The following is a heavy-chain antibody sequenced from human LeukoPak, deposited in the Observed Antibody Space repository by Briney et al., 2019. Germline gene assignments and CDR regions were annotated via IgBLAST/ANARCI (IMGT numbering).Heavy chain of an antibody. V-gene: IGHV3-23*01. CDR3: AKDHLPEGVVPAAMPQGGYYGMDV. D-gene: IGHD2-2*01. J-gene: IGHJ6*02. CDR2: ISGSGGST. CDR1: GFTFSSYA. Sequence: PGGSLRLSCAASGFTFSSYAMSWVRQAPGKGLEWVSAISGSGGSTYYADSVKGRFTISRDNSKNTLYLQMNSLRAEGTAVYYCAKDHLPEGVVPAAMPQGGYYGMDVWGQGTTVTVSS.